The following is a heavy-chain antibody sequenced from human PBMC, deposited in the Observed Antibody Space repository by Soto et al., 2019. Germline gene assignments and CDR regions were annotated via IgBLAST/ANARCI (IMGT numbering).Heavy chain of an antibody. Sequence: QVQLVESGGGVVQPGRSLRLSCAASGFTFSSYAMHWVRQAPGKGLEWVAVISYDGSNKYYADSVKGRFTISRDNSKNPLYLQMNSLRAEDTAVYYCARALTGTAADYWGQGTLVTVSS. CDR2: ISYDGSNK. D-gene: IGHD1-7*01. CDR3: ARALTGTAADY. J-gene: IGHJ4*02. V-gene: IGHV3-30-3*01. CDR1: GFTFSSYA.